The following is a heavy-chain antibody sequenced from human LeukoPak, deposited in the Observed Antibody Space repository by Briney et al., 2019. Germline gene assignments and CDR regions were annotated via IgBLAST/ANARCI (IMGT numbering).Heavy chain of an antibody. CDR1: GFTFSSQA. D-gene: IGHD4-11*01. V-gene: IGHV3-30-3*01. CDR3: AKDSYSKGDY. CDR2: ISNDGSNK. Sequence: GGSLRLSCAASGFTFSSQAMHWVRQAPGKGLEWVTVISNDGSNKYYAGSVKGRFTISRDNSKNTLYLQMHSLRAEDTALYYCAKDSYSKGDYWGQGTLVTVSS. J-gene: IGHJ4*02.